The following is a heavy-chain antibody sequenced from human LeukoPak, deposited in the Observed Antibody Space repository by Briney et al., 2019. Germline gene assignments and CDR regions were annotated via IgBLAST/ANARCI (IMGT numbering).Heavy chain of an antibody. Sequence: GGSLRLSCAASGFTFSSYCMSWVRQAPGKGLEWVANIKQDGSEKYYVDSVKGRFTISRDNAKNSLYLQMNSLRAEDTAVYYCARNSLAARPNYFDYWGQGTMVTVSS. J-gene: IGHJ4*02. CDR2: IKQDGSEK. D-gene: IGHD6-6*01. CDR1: GFTFSSYC. CDR3: ARNSLAARPNYFDY. V-gene: IGHV3-7*01.